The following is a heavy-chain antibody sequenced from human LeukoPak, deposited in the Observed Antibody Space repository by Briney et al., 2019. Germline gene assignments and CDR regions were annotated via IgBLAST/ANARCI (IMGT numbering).Heavy chain of an antibody. CDR1: GFTFSSYG. D-gene: IGHD1-26*01. J-gene: IGHJ6*03. CDR3: AGRRWELPYYYYMDV. Sequence: GGSLRLSCSASGFTFSSYGMSWVRQAPGKGLEWVSGLSGSGGTTYYVDSVKGRFTISRDNSKNTLYLQMNSLRAEDTAVYYCAGRRWELPYYYYMDVWGKGTTVTVSS. V-gene: IGHV3-23*01. CDR2: LSGSGGTT.